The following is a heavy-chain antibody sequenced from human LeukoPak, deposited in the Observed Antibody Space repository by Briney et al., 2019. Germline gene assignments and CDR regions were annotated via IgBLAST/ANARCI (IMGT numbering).Heavy chain of an antibody. Sequence: GGSLRLSCAASGFTFSSYEMNWVRQAPGKGLEWVSYISSGGTTINYADSVKGRFTISRDNAKNSLYLQMNSLRAEDTAVYYCARDTEDYDILTGYSNYYMDVWGKGTTVTISS. CDR2: ISSGGTTI. CDR1: GFTFSSYE. D-gene: IGHD3-9*01. V-gene: IGHV3-48*03. CDR3: ARDTEDYDILTGYSNYYMDV. J-gene: IGHJ6*03.